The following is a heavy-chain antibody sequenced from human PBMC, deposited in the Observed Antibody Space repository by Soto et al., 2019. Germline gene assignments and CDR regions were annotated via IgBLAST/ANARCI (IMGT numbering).Heavy chain of an antibody. Sequence: PGGSLRLSCAASGFTFSSYWMHWVRQAPGKGLVWVSRINSDGSSTSYADSVKGRFTISRDNAKNTLYLQMNSLRAEDTALYYCAKDIIDILTGYTLDIWGQGTMVTVSS. V-gene: IGHV3-74*01. CDR2: INSDGSST. J-gene: IGHJ3*02. D-gene: IGHD3-9*01. CDR1: GFTFSSYW. CDR3: AKDIIDILTGYTLDI.